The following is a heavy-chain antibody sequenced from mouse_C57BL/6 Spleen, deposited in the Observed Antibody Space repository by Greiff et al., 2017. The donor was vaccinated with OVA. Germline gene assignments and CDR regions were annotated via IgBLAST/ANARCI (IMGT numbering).Heavy chain of an antibody. Sequence: EVKLMESGAELVKPGASVKLSCTASGFNIKDYYMHWVKQRTEQGLEWIGRIDPEDGETKYAPKFQGKATITADTSSNTAYLQLSSLTSEDTAVYYCAREGLYGSSYGRAMDYWGQGTSVTVSS. J-gene: IGHJ4*01. CDR1: GFNIKDYY. D-gene: IGHD1-1*01. CDR3: AREGLYGSSYGRAMDY. CDR2: IDPEDGET. V-gene: IGHV14-2*01.